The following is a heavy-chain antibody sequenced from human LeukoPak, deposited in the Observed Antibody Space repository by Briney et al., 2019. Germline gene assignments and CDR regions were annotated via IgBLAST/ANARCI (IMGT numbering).Heavy chain of an antibody. CDR3: ARDRIIRPLSSSWYGGEYYFDY. CDR1: GDSVSSNSAA. D-gene: IGHD6-13*01. V-gene: IGHV6-1*01. J-gene: IGHJ4*02. CDR2: TYYRSKWYN. Sequence: SQTLSLTCAISGDSVSSNSAAWNWIRQSPSRGLEWLGRTYYRSKWYNDYAVSVKSRITINPDTSKNQFSLQLNSVTPEDTAVYYCARDRIIRPLSSSWYGGEYYFDYWGQGTLVTVSS.